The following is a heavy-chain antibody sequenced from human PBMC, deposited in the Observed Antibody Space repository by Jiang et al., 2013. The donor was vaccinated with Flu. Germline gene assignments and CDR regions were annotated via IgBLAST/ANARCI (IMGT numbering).Heavy chain of an antibody. CDR2: INAGNGNT. V-gene: IGHV1-3*01. Sequence: GAEVKKPGVSVKVSCKASGYTFTTYAMHWVRQAPGQRLEWMGWINAGNGNTKYSQKFQGRVTITRDTSASTAYMELSSLRSEDTAVYYCARKPRSAWAAFDYWGQGTLVTVSS. CDR3: ARKPRSAWAAFDY. D-gene: IGHD6-19*01. CDR1: GYTFTTYA. J-gene: IGHJ4*02.